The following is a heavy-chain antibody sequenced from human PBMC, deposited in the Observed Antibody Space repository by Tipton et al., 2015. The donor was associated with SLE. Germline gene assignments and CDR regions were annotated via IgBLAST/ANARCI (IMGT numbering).Heavy chain of an antibody. Sequence: GLVKPSETLSLTCTVSGGSISSSSSYWGWIRQPPGEGLEWIVRIYYSGSTYYNPSLKSRVTISVDTSKNQFSLKLSSVTAADTAVYYCARIWGYYDSSVYYPDAFDIWGQGTMVTVSS. CDR2: IYYSGST. D-gene: IGHD3-22*01. J-gene: IGHJ3*02. CDR1: GGSISSSSSY. V-gene: IGHV4-39*07. CDR3: ARIWGYYDSSVYYPDAFDI.